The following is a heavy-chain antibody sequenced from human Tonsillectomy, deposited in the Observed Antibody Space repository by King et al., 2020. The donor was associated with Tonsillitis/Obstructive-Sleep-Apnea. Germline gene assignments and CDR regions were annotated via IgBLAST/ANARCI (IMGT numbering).Heavy chain of an antibody. CDR1: GYTFTSYY. J-gene: IGHJ6*03. D-gene: IGHD2-2*01. Sequence: QLVQSGAEVKKPGASVKVSCKASGYTFTSYYMHWVRQAPGQGLEWMGIINPSGGSTSYAQKFQGRVTMTRDTSTSTVYMELSSLRSEDTAVYYCAGGQGEIVVVPAANMDVWGKGTTVTVSS. CDR3: AGGQGEIVVVPAANMDV. CDR2: INPSGGST. V-gene: IGHV1-46*01.